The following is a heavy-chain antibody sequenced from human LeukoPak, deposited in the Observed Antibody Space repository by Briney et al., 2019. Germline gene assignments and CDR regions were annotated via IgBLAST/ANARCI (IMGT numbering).Heavy chain of an antibody. V-gene: IGHV3-30*02. CDR2: IRYDGTNK. Sequence: AGGSLRLSCAASGFTFSSFGMHWVRQAPGKGLEWVAFIRYDGTNKYYADSVKGRFTISRDNSKNTLYLQMNSLRAEDTAVYYCARDRGRSRNHFDYWGQGTLVTVSS. J-gene: IGHJ4*02. CDR1: GFTFSSFG. D-gene: IGHD3-10*01. CDR3: ARDRGRSRNHFDY.